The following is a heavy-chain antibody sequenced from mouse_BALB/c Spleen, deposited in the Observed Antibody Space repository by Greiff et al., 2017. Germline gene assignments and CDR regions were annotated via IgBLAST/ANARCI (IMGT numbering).Heavy chain of an antibody. CDR1: GFSLTSYG. V-gene: IGHV2-9*02. CDR2: IWAGGST. CDR3: ARDRVWYFDV. J-gene: IGHJ1*01. Sequence: VKLVESGPGLVAPSQSLSITCTVSGFSLTSYGVHWVRQPPGKGLEWLGVIWAGGSTNYNSALMSRLSISKDNSKSQVFLKMNSLQTDDTAMYYCARDRVWYFDVWGAGTTVTVSS.